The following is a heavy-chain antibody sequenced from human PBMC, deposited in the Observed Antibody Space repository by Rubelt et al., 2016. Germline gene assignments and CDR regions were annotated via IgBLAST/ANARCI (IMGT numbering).Heavy chain of an antibody. CDR1: GGSFSGYY. J-gene: IGHJ4*02. Sequence: QVQLQQGGAGLLKPSETLSLTCAVYGGSFSGYYWSWIRQPPGKGLEWIGEINLGGSSNYNPSLKTRVTISVATSTTQFSLTGNSVTAAETAIYYCARLGPKWIQQRPFDYWGQGSLVIVSS. V-gene: IGHV4-34*02. D-gene: IGHD5-18*01. CDR2: INLGGSS. CDR3: ARLGPKWIQQRPFDY.